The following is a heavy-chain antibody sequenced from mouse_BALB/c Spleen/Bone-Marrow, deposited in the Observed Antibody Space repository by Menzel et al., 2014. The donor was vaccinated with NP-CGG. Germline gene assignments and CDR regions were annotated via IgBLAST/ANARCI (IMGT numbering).Heavy chain of an antibody. D-gene: IGHD2-14*01. J-gene: IGHJ3*01. CDR1: GFNVKDTY. CDR2: IDPANGNT. Sequence: EVKVVESGAELVKPGASVKLSCTASGFNVKDTYMHWVKQRPEQGLEWIGRIDPANGNTKYDPKFQGKATITADTSSNTAYLQHSSLTSEDTAVYYCATYYRYDRRFAYWGQGTLVTVSA. V-gene: IGHV14-3*02. CDR3: ATYYRYDRRFAY.